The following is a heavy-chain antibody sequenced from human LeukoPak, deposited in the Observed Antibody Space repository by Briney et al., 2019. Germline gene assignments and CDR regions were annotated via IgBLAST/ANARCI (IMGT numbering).Heavy chain of an antibody. V-gene: IGHV3-48*03. CDR2: ISSSGGTI. CDR3: ARPYSSSF. Sequence: GGSLRLSCAASGFTFSSHEMNWVRQAPGKGLEWLSYISSSGGTIYYADSVKGRFTISGDNAKNSLYLQMNSLRAEDTAVYYCARPYSSSFWGQGTLVTVSS. D-gene: IGHD6-6*01. J-gene: IGHJ4*02. CDR1: GFTFSSHE.